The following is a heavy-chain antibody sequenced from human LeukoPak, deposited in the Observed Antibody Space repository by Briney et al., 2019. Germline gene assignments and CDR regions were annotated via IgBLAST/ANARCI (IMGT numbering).Heavy chain of an antibody. J-gene: IGHJ6*04. CDR1: GFTFSSYW. Sequence: GGSLRLSCAASGFTFSSYWMHWVRQAPGKRLEWVSSITSSSSYTFYADSVKGRFTISRDNAKNSLYLQMNSLRADDTAMYYCAELGITMIGGVWGKGTTVTISS. CDR3: AELGITMIGGV. V-gene: IGHV3-21*01. D-gene: IGHD3-10*02. CDR2: ITSSSSYT.